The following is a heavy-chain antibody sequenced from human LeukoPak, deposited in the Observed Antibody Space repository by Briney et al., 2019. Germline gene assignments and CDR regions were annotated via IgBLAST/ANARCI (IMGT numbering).Heavy chain of an antibody. Sequence: WASVKVSCKASGYTFTSYDINWVRQATGQGLEWMGWMNPNSGNTGYAQKFQGRVTMTRNTSISTAYMELSSLRSEDTAVYYCARSPHIVVVTAIPTYNWFDPWGQGTLVTVSS. CDR1: GYTFTSYD. CDR3: ARSPHIVVVTAIPTYNWFDP. D-gene: IGHD2-21*02. CDR2: MNPNSGNT. J-gene: IGHJ5*02. V-gene: IGHV1-8*01.